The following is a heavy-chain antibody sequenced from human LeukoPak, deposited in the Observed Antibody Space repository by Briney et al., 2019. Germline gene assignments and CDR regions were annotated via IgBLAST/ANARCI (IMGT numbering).Heavy chain of an antibody. V-gene: IGHV3-48*03. CDR2: IDSSGSVR. D-gene: IGHD3-16*02. CDR1: GFTFSNFD. Sequence: GGSLRLSCAASGFTFSNFDMTWVRQAPGKGLEWLSYIDSSGSVRYYADSVNRRFTISRDNAKNSLHLQMGSLRAEDTAVYYCARETRGGTYRYNFLDYWGLGTLVTVSS. J-gene: IGHJ4*02. CDR3: ARETRGGTYRYNFLDY.